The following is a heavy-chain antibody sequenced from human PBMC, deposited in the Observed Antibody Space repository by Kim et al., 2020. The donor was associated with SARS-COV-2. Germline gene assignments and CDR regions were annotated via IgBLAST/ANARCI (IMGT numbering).Heavy chain of an antibody. D-gene: IGHD6-19*01. V-gene: IGHV3-33*06. CDR3: AKDRDSSGWEDDAFDI. J-gene: IGHJ3*02. CDR2: IWYDGSNK. Sequence: GGSLRLSCAASGFTFSSYGMHWVRQALGKGLEWVAVIWYDGSNKYYADSVKGRFTISRDNSKNTLYLQMNSLRAEDTAVYYCAKDRDSSGWEDDAFDIWGQGTMVTVSS. CDR1: GFTFSSYG.